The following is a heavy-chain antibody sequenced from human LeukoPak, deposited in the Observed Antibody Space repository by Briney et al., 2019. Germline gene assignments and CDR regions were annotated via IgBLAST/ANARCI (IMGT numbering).Heavy chain of an antibody. CDR1: GFTFSSYA. V-gene: IGHV3-30*04. J-gene: IGHJ4*02. CDR2: ISYDGSNK. Sequence: GRSLRLSCAASGFTFSSYAMHWVRQAPGKGLEWVAVISYDGSNKYYADSVKGRFTISRDNSKNTLYLQMNSLRAEDTAVYYCARNSLEYSSLGYWGQGTLVTVSS. CDR3: ARNSLEYSSLGY. D-gene: IGHD6-6*01.